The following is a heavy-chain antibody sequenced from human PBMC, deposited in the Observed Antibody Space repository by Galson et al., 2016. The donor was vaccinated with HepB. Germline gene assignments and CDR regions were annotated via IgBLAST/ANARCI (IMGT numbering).Heavy chain of an antibody. CDR1: GFSFSSYE. Sequence: SLRLSCAASGFSFSSYEMNWVRQAPGKGLEWVAYTNAGGGKLYYPDSVRGRFTISRDNAKESLYLLMNCLTAEDTGLYYCVRDGATWHFDFWGRGTLVTVSS. CDR2: TNAGGGKL. D-gene: IGHD1-26*01. CDR3: VRDGATWHFDF. J-gene: IGHJ2*01. V-gene: IGHV3-48*03.